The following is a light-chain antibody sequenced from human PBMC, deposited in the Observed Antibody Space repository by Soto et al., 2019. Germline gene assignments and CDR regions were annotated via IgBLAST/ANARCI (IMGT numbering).Light chain of an antibody. CDR2: DAS. V-gene: IGKV1-5*01. CDR1: QSIVRW. Sequence: DIQMTQSPSTLSASVEDRASITCRASQSIVRWLAWYQQKPGKAPNLLIYDASTATSGVPSRFSGSGSGTEFPLTISSLQPDDFASYCRQQYDTYPCTFGQGTRVEIK. J-gene: IGKJ1*01. CDR3: QQYDTYPCT.